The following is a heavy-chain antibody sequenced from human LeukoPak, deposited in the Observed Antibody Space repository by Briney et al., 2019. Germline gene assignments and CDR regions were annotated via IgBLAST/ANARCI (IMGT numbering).Heavy chain of an antibody. CDR1: GFTFDDYA. J-gene: IGHJ4*02. CDR2: ISWNSGTI. D-gene: IGHD6-19*01. V-gene: IGHV3-9*01. Sequence: GGSLRLSCAASGFTFDDYAMHWVQQAPGKGLEWVSGISWNSGTIDYADSVRGRFTISRDNAKNSLYLQMDSLRVEDTAFYYCAKDNRRHYTSGPNPDSLHWGQGALVTVSS. CDR3: AKDNRRHYTSGPNPDSLH.